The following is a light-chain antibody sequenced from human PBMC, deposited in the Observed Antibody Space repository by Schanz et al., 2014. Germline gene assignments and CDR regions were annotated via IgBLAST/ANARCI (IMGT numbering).Light chain of an antibody. CDR1: SSDVGGYNY. Sequence: QSALTQPASVSGSPGQSITISCTGTSSDVGGYNYVSWYQQHPGKAPKLIISDVTRRPSGVPDRFSGSKSGTSASLAISGLQSEDEAAFYCAAWDDSLNGGVFGGGTKLT. CDR3: AAWDDSLNGGV. CDR2: DVT. V-gene: IGLV2-14*03. J-gene: IGLJ3*02.